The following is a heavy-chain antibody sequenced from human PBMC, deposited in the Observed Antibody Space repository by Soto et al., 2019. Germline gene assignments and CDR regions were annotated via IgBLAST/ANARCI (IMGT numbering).Heavy chain of an antibody. V-gene: IGHV4-34*01. CDR2: INHSGST. Sequence: QVQLQQWGAGLLKPSETLSLTCAVYGGSFSGYYWSWIRQPPGKGLEWIGEINHSGSTNYNPSLKGRVPILVNSSKNKFALELSSGSGGGAAGYYCARAPSYDLWGGDEAGGGYYYYGMDVWGQGTTVTVSS. D-gene: IGHD3-3*01. CDR1: GGSFSGYY. CDR3: ARAPSYDLWGGDEAGGGYYYYGMDV. J-gene: IGHJ6*02.